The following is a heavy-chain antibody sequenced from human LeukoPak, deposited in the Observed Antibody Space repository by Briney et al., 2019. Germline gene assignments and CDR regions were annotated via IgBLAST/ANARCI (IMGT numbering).Heavy chain of an antibody. CDR1: GFTFSSHW. CDR3: ARLLGMVTTYDI. V-gene: IGHV3-7*04. Sequence: GGSLRLSCAGSGFTFSSHWMSWVRQAPGKGLQWVAIIKQDGREKHYVDSVRGRFTISRDNDEKSLYLQMNSLRAEDTAVYYCARLLGMVTTYDIWGQGTMVTVSS. CDR2: IKQDGREK. J-gene: IGHJ3*02. D-gene: IGHD5-24*01.